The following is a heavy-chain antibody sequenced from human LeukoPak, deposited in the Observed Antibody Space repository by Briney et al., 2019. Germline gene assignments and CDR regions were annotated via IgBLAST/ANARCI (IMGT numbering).Heavy chain of an antibody. Sequence: SETLSLTCTVSGGSITNYYWSWIRQPAGKGLEWIGRFYTSGTTNYNPSLKSRFTISVDRPKNQFFLNVTSLTAADTAVYYCARSRQASGLFNSWGQGTLVVVSS. CDR2: FYTSGTT. CDR1: GGSITNYY. CDR3: ARSRQASGLFNS. V-gene: IGHV4-4*07. D-gene: IGHD3-10*01. J-gene: IGHJ5*01.